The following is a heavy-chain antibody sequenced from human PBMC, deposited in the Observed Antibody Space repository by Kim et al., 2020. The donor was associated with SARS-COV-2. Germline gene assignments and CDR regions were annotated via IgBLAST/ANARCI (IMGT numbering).Heavy chain of an antibody. CDR1: GGSISSYY. CDR3: ARQGAVGLGWNRVRGQAFDI. V-gene: IGHV4-59*08. Sequence: SETLSLTCTVSGGSISSYYWSWIRQPPGKGLEWIGYIYYSGSTNYNPSLKSRVTISVDTSKNQFSLKLSFVTAADTAVYYCARQGAVGLGWNRVRGQAFDIWGQGTMVTVSS. J-gene: IGHJ3*02. CDR2: IYYSGST. D-gene: IGHD1-1*01.